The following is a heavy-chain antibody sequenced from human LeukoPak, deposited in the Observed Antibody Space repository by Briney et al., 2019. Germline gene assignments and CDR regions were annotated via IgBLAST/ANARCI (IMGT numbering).Heavy chain of an antibody. D-gene: IGHD5-12*01. CDR3: AKDRDGGYDSHDY. CDR1: GFTFSSYA. Sequence: GGSLRLSCAASGFTFSSYAMSWVRQAPGKGLEWVSAISGSGGSTYYADSVKGRFTISRDNSKNTLYLQMNSLRTEDTAVYYCAKDRDGGYDSHDYWGQGTLVTVSS. CDR2: ISGSGGST. V-gene: IGHV3-23*01. J-gene: IGHJ4*02.